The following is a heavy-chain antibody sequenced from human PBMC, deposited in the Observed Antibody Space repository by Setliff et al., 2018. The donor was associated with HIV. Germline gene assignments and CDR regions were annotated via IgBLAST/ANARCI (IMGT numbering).Heavy chain of an antibody. Sequence: SVKVSCKASGGTFSSYAISWVRQAPGQGLEWMGGIIPMFGTANYAQKFQGRVTMTEDTSTDTAYMELTSLRFDDTAMYYCVRGVQSPPHYSYYYMDVWGEGTMVTVSS. CDR1: GGTFSSYA. CDR2: IIPMFGTA. CDR3: VRGVQSPPHYSYYYMDV. V-gene: IGHV1-69*06. D-gene: IGHD3-3*01. J-gene: IGHJ6*03.